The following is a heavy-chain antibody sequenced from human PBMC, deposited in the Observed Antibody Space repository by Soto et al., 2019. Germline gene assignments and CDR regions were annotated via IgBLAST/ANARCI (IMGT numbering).Heavy chain of an antibody. CDR3: ARDEYSNAKGMDV. V-gene: IGHV4-31*03. CDR2: IYYSGST. D-gene: IGHD4-4*01. J-gene: IGHJ6*02. CDR1: GGSISSGGYY. Sequence: PSETLSLTCTVSGGSISSGGYYWSWIRQHPGKGLEWIGYIYYSGSTYYNPSLKSRVTISVDTSKNQFSLKLSSVTAADTAVYYCARDEYSNAKGMDVWGQGTTVTVSS.